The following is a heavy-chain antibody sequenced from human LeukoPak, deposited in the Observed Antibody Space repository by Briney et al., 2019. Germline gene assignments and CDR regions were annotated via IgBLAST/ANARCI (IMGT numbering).Heavy chain of an antibody. D-gene: IGHD3-9*01. CDR3: ARVWDYDILTGRHYYYYGMDV. V-gene: IGHV3-66*01. Sequence: GRSLRLSCAASGFTVNSNYMSWVRQAPGKGLEWVSVIYSGGSTYYADSVKGRFTISRDNAKNSLYLQMNSLRDEDTAVYYCARVWDYDILTGRHYYYYGMDVWGQGTTVTVSS. CDR2: IYSGGST. J-gene: IGHJ6*02. CDR1: GFTVNSNY.